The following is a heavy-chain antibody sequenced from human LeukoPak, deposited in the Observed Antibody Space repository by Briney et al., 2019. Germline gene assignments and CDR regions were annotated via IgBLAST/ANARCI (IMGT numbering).Heavy chain of an antibody. CDR2: IEKDGSEI. J-gene: IGHJ4*02. Sequence: GGSLRLSCAASGFTFSNYWMNWVRQAPGKGMEWVAIIEKDGSEILYVDSVKGRFTISRDNAKNSLYLQMNSLRAEDTAVYYCAAGAGWLIDYWGQGTLVTVSS. CDR1: GFTFSNYW. V-gene: IGHV3-7*01. CDR3: AAGAGWLIDY. D-gene: IGHD6-19*01.